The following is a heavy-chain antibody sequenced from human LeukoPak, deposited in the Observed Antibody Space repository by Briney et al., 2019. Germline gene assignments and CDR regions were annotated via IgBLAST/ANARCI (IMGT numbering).Heavy chain of an antibody. D-gene: IGHD1-1*01. J-gene: IGHJ4*02. CDR2: ISNSGYNT. CDR1: GFSVSSCA. CDR3: ARHDGSSFIYYVDH. Sequence: SGGSLRLSCAASGFSVSSCAMSWVRQAPGKGLELVSIISNSGYNTWYADSVKGRFTISRDNSQNTLYLQMSGLRAEDTALYYCARHDGSSFIYYVDHWGQGALVTVSS. V-gene: IGHV3-23*01.